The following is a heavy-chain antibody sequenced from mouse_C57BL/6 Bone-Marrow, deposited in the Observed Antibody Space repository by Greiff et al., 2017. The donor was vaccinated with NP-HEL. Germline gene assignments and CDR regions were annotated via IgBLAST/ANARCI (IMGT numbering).Heavy chain of an antibody. CDR2: IDPSDSYT. Sequence: VQLKQPGAELVMPGASVKLSCKASGYTFTSYWMHWVKQRPGQGLEWIGEIDPSDSYTNYNQKFKGKSTLTVDKSSSTAYMQLSSLTSEDSAVYYCARRWDFDVWGTGTTVTVSS. CDR1: GYTFTSYW. J-gene: IGHJ1*03. CDR3: ARRWDFDV. V-gene: IGHV1-69*01.